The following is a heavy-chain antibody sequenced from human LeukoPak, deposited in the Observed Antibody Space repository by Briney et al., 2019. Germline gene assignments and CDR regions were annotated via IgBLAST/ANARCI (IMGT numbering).Heavy chain of an antibody. J-gene: IGHJ4*02. D-gene: IGHD3-9*01. CDR2: ISSGSGTI. Sequence: PGGSLRLSCAASGFTFSSYSMNWVRQAPGKGLEWVSYISSGSGTIYYADSVKGRFTISRDNAKNSLYLQMNSLRAEDTAVYYCARDDWDYWGQGTLVTVSS. CDR1: GFTFSSYS. V-gene: IGHV3-48*04. CDR3: ARDDWDY.